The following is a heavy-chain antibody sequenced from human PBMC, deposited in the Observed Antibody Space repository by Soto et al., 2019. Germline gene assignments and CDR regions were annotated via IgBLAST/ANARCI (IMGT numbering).Heavy chain of an antibody. V-gene: IGHV4-30-2*01. CDR1: GAPITWDDYS. J-gene: IGHJ5*02. Sequence: SETLSLTCAISGAPITWDDYSWSWIRQPPGKGLEWIGYIFHGGSTYYNPSLRSRVTISVDRSRTQFSLKMSPVTAADTAVYYCARGRVVVPAAVMFNCLDPWGQGALVTVSS. CDR3: ARGRVVVPAAVMFNCLDP. D-gene: IGHD2-2*01. CDR2: IFHGGST.